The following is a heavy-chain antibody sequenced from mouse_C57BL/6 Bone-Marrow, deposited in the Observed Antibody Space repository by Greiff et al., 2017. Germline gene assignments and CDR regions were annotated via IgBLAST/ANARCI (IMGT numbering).Heavy chain of an antibody. CDR1: GYSFTDYN. CDR2: INPNTGTT. J-gene: IGHJ4*01. D-gene: IGHD2-4*01. CDR3: ARVYDYDDAMDY. Sequence: VQLQQSGPELVKPGASVKISCKASGYSFTDYNMNWVKQSNGQSLEWIGVINPNTGTTSYNQKFKGKATLTVDPSSSTAYIQLNSLTSEGTAVYYCARVYDYDDAMDYWGQGTSVTVSS. V-gene: IGHV1-39*01.